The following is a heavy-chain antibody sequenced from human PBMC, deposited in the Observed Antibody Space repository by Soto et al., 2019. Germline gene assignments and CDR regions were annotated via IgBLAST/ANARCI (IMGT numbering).Heavy chain of an antibody. CDR1: GFSVSTNY. CDR2: IYSGGST. Sequence: GGSLRLSCAASGFSVSTNYMTWVRQAPGKGLEWVSVIYSGGSTYYADSVKGRLTISRDNSKNTLHLQMNSLRAEDTAVYYCARGSGSLYYFDFWGRGTLVTVSS. D-gene: IGHD1-26*01. CDR3: ARGSGSLYYFDF. V-gene: IGHV3-53*01. J-gene: IGHJ4*02.